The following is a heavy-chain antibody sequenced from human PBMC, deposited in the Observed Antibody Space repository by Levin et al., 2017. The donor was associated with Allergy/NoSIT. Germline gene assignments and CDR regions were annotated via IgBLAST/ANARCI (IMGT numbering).Heavy chain of an antibody. J-gene: IGHJ3*02. Sequence: GGSLRLSCAASGFTFSSYWMSWVRQAPGKGLEWVANIKQDGTEKFDVDSVKGRFTISKDNAKNSVDLHMTSLRVEDSAVYYCARNWRSAFDIWGQGTMVTVSS. CDR3: ARNWRSAFDI. CDR2: IKQDGTEK. D-gene: IGHD2-8*02. CDR1: GFTFSSYW. V-gene: IGHV3-7*01.